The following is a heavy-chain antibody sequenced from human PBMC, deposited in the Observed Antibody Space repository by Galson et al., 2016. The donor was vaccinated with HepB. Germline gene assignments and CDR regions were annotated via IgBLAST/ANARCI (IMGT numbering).Heavy chain of an antibody. CDR2: IDWDDDK. CDR3: ARTTTPRGGFTS. CDR1: GFSLTTGMC. V-gene: IGHV2-70*01. J-gene: IGHJ4*02. Sequence: PALVKPTQTLTLTCTFSGFSLTTGMCVSWIRQPPGKALEWLALIDWDDDKYYSPSLRTRLAISTDTPKNRVVLTMTNLDPTDTATYYCARTTTPRGGFTSWGPGTLVTVSS. D-gene: IGHD1-14*01.